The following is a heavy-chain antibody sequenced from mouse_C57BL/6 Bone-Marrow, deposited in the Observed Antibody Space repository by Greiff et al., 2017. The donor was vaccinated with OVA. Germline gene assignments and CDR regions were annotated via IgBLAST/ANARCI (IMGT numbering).Heavy chain of an antibody. CDR2: IDPSDSYT. CDR3: AREGWLYWYFDV. J-gene: IGHJ1*03. Sequence: QVQLQQPGAELVKPGASVKLSCKASGYTFTSYWMQWVKQRPGQGLEWIGEIDPSDSYTNYNQKFKGKATLTVDTSSSPAYMQLSSLTSEDSAVYYCAREGWLYWYFDVWGTGTTVTVSS. D-gene: IGHD2-3*01. V-gene: IGHV1-50*01. CDR1: GYTFTSYW.